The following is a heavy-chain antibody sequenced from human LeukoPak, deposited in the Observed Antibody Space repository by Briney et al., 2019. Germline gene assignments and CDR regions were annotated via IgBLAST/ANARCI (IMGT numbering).Heavy chain of an antibody. CDR1: GFTFSSYA. D-gene: IGHD4-17*01. CDR2: ISGSGDST. Sequence: GGSLRLSCAASGFTFSSYAMSWVRQAPGKGLEWVSAISGSGDSTYYGDSVKGRFTISRDNSKNTLYLQMNSLRPEDTAVYYCANEIRPNDHWGQGTLVTVSS. J-gene: IGHJ4*02. V-gene: IGHV3-23*01. CDR3: ANEIRPNDH.